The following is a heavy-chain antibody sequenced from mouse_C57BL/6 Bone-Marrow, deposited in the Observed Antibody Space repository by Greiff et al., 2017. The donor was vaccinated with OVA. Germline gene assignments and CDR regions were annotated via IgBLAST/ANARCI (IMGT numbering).Heavy chain of an antibody. J-gene: IGHJ2*01. D-gene: IGHD1-1*01. V-gene: IGHV6-6*01. CDR1: GFTFSDAW. CDR3: TRPFYASYYFDY. Sequence: DVKLQESGGGLVQPGGSMKLSCAASGFTFSDAWMAWVRQSPEKGLEWVAEIRNKANNHATYYAESVKGRFTISRDDSKSLVYLQMNSLRAVDSVIYVCTRPFYASYYFDYWGQGTTLTVSS. CDR2: IRNKANNHAT.